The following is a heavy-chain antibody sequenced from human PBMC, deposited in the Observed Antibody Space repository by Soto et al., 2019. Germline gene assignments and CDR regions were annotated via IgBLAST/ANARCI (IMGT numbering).Heavy chain of an antibody. Sequence: SVKVSCKASGFTFTSSAVQWVRQARGQRLEWIGWIVVGSGNTNYAQKFQERVTITRDMSTSTAYMELSSLRSEDTAVYYCAAGYYYGSSGHFWGQGTLVTVSS. V-gene: IGHV1-58*01. D-gene: IGHD3-22*01. CDR2: IVVGSGNT. CDR1: GFTFTSSA. J-gene: IGHJ4*02. CDR3: AAGYYYGSSGHF.